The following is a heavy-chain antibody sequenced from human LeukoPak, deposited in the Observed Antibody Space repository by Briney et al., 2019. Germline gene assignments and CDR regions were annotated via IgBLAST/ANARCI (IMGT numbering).Heavy chain of an antibody. CDR3: AGHVDKAMVSYPPYY. V-gene: IGHV4-4*07. Sequence: PSETLSLTCTVSGGSISSYYWSWIRQPAGKGLEWIGRIYTSGSTNYNPSLKSRVTMSVDTSKNQFSLKLSSVTAADTAVYYCAGHVDKAMVSYPPYYWGQGTLVTVSS. CDR2: IYTSGST. CDR1: GGSISSYY. D-gene: IGHD5-18*01. J-gene: IGHJ4*02.